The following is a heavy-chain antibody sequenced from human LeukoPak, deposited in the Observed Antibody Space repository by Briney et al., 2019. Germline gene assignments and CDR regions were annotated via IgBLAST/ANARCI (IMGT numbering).Heavy chain of an antibody. Sequence: PGGSLRLSCAASGFDFKNYWMTWVRQAPGRGLEWVANIKQGGSEKYYVDSVKGRFSISRDNAKNSVYLQMNSLRAEDTAVYYCARDHNWAFDIWGQGTILTVSP. CDR1: GFDFKNYW. CDR2: IKQGGSEK. V-gene: IGHV3-7*01. CDR3: ARDHNWAFDI. J-gene: IGHJ3*02.